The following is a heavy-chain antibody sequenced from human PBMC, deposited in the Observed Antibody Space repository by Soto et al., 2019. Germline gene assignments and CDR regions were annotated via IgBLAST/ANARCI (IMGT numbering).Heavy chain of an antibody. CDR3: AVVSLGHVDV. D-gene: IGHD3-16*02. V-gene: IGHV4-39*01. CDR2: IYYSGST. Sequence: PSETLSLTCTVSGGSISSSSYYWGWIRQPPGKGLEWIGSIYYSGSTYYNPSLKSRVTISVDTSKNQFSLKLSSVTAADTAVYYCAVVSLGHVDVWGKGTTVTVS. CDR1: GGSISSSSYY. J-gene: IGHJ6*03.